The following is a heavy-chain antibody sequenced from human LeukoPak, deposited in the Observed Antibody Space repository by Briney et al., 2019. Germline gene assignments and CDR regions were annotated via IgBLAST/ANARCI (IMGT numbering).Heavy chain of an antibody. J-gene: IGHJ5*02. CDR1: GFTFSSYG. CDR2: IWYDGSNK. D-gene: IGHD2-15*01. Sequence: GGSLRLSCAASGFTFSSYGMQWVRQAPGKGLEWVAVIWYDGSNKHYADSVKGRFTISRDNSKNTLDLQMNSLRAEDTAVYYCAGNFEYLGYSYWFDPWGQETLVTVSS. V-gene: IGHV3-33*01. CDR3: AGNFEYLGYSYWFDP.